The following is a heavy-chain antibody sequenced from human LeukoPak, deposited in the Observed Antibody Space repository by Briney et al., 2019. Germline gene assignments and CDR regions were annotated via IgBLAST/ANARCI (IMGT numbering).Heavy chain of an antibody. Sequence: ASVKVSCKASGYTFTSYDINWVRQATGQGLEWMGWINTNTGNPTYAQGFTGRFVFSLDASVSTAYLQISSLKAEDTAVYYCAREGYDFWSGYIYWGQGTLVTVSS. J-gene: IGHJ4*02. D-gene: IGHD3-3*01. CDR1: GYTFTSYD. CDR3: AREGYDFWSGYIY. CDR2: INTNTGNP. V-gene: IGHV7-4-1*02.